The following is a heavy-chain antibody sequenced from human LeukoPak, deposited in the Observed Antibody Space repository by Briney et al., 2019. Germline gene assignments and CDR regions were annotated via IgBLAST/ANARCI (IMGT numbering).Heavy chain of an antibody. CDR1: GGSISSSSYY. Sequence: PSETLSLTCTVSGGSISSSSYYWGWIRQPPGKGLEWIGSIYYSGSTYYNPSLKSRVTISVDTSKNQFSLKLSSVTAADTAVYYCARGGVIVAAAGYYFDYWGQGTLVTVSS. CDR2: IYYSGST. J-gene: IGHJ4*02. CDR3: ARGGVIVAAAGYYFDY. D-gene: IGHD6-13*01. V-gene: IGHV4-39*01.